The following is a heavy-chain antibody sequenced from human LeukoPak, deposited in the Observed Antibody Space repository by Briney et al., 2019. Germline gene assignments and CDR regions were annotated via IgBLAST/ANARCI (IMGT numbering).Heavy chain of an antibody. CDR2: IHPSGGST. CDR3: ARGVGFSGGSCYSGWFDP. Sequence: GASVNVSCKAYGYTFTSYYMHWVRQAPGQGLEWMGIIHPSGGSTSYAQKFQGRVTMTRDTSTSTVYMELSSLRSEDTAVYYCARGVGFSGGSCYSGWFDPWGQGTLVTVSS. J-gene: IGHJ5*02. V-gene: IGHV1-46*01. CDR1: GYTFTSYY. D-gene: IGHD2-15*01.